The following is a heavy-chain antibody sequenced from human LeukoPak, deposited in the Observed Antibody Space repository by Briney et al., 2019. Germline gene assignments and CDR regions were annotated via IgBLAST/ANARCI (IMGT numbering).Heavy chain of an antibody. D-gene: IGHD2/OR15-2a*01. CDR3: ARVVSSVYYYMDV. CDR1: GVSINSGNYY. Sequence: SETLSLTCSVSGVSINSGNYYWTWIRQPAGKGLQWIGRIFTGGTTNYNPSLQSRVTISMDASKRQVPLRLRSVTAADTAVYYCARVVSSVYYYMDVWGKGTSVTVSS. V-gene: IGHV4-61*02. CDR2: IFTGGTT. J-gene: IGHJ6*03.